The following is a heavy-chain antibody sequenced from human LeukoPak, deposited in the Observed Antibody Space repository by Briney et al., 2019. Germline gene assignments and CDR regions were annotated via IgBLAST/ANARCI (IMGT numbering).Heavy chain of an antibody. J-gene: IGHJ4*02. CDR2: ISSSSSYI. CDR1: GFTFSSYS. Sequence: GGSLRLSCAASGFTFSSYSMNWVRQAPGKGLEWVSSISSSSSYIYYADSVKGRFTISRDNAKNSLYLQMNSLRAEDTAVYYCARGRYSSSWYLLFDYWGQGTLVTVSS. CDR3: ARGRYSSSWYLLFDY. D-gene: IGHD6-13*01. V-gene: IGHV3-21*01.